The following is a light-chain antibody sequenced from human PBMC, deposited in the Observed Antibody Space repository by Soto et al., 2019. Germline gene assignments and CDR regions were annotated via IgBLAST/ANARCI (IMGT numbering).Light chain of an antibody. Sequence: DMQMTQSPSSLSASVGDRITITCRASQSINRNLNWFQQKPGKAPKLLIYAASSLQSGVPSRFSGSGSGTDFTLTISSLQPEDFATYYCQQSYSTQYTFGQGTKLEIK. CDR1: QSINRN. CDR2: AAS. CDR3: QQSYSTQYT. V-gene: IGKV1-39*01. J-gene: IGKJ2*01.